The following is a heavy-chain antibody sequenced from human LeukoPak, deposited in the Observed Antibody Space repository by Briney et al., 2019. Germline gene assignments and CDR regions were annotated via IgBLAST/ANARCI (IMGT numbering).Heavy chain of an antibody. CDR2: ISSSSSYI. D-gene: IGHD3-10*01. J-gene: IGHJ5*02. CDR1: GFTFSSYS. CDR3: ARAMVRGVMQTGCWFDP. Sequence: GGSLRLSCAASGFTFSSYSMNWVRQAPGKGLEWVSSISSSSSYIYYADSVKSRFTISRDNAKNSLYLQMNSLRAEDTAVYYCARAMVRGVMQTGCWFDPWGQGTLVTVSS. V-gene: IGHV3-21*01.